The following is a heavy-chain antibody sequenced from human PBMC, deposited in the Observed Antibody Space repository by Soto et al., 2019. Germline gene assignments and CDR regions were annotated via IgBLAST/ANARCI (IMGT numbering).Heavy chain of an antibody. Sequence: LRLSCAASGFTFSSYGMHWVRQAPGKGLEWVAVISYDGSNKYYADSVKGRFTISRDNSKNTLYLQMNSLRAEDTAVYYCAKGPPGIATGRWFDPWGQGTLVTAPQ. CDR3: AKGPPGIATGRWFDP. V-gene: IGHV3-30*18. D-gene: IGHD6-13*01. J-gene: IGHJ5*02. CDR1: GFTFSSYG. CDR2: ISYDGSNK.